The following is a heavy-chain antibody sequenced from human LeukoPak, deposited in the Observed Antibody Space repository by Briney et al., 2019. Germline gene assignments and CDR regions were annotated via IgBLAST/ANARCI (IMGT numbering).Heavy chain of an antibody. CDR1: GYTFTGYG. D-gene: IGHD3-10*01. Sequence: ASVKVSCKASGYTFTGYGINWVRQAPGQGLEWMGWISAYYDNINYAQKLQDRVTMTTDTSTSTAYMELRSLRSDDTAVYYCASLTRSCCGGYYFGYWGQGTLVTVSS. CDR2: ISAYYDNI. CDR3: ASLTRSCCGGYYFGY. V-gene: IGHV1-18*01. J-gene: IGHJ4*02.